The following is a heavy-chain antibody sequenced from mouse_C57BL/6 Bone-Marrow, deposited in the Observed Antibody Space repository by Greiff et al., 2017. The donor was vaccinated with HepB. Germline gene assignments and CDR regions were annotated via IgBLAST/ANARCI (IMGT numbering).Heavy chain of an antibody. J-gene: IGHJ3*01. CDR3: ARSHYYGSSSFAY. Sequence: ESGPGILQPSQTLSLTCSFSGFSLSTFGMGVGWIRQPSGKGLEWLAHIWWDDDKYYNPALKSRLTISKDTSKNQVFLKIANVDTADTATYYCARSHYYGSSSFAYWGQGTLVTVSA. V-gene: IGHV8-8*01. CDR1: GFSLSTFGMG. D-gene: IGHD1-1*01. CDR2: IWWDDDK.